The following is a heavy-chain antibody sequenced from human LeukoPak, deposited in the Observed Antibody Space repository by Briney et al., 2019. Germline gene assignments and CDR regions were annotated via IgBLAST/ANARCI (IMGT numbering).Heavy chain of an antibody. CDR2: IYYSGST. Sequence: SETLSLTCTVSGGSISSSSYYWSWIRQPPGKGLEWIGYIYYSGSTNYNPSLKSRVTISVDTSKNQFSLKLSSVTAADTAVYYCASGELPIHWGQGTLVTVSS. V-gene: IGHV4-61*01. CDR3: ASGELPIH. J-gene: IGHJ4*02. D-gene: IGHD3-10*01. CDR1: GGSISSSSYY.